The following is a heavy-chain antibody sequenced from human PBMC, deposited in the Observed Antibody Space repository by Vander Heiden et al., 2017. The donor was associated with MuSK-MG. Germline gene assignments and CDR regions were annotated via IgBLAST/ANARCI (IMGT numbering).Heavy chain of an antibody. Sequence: QVQRVEPGGGVVKPGGCTGLSSAASGFTFSSFGMHWVRQAPGKGLEWVAFIRYDGTNKFYADSVKGRFTISRDSSKNTLYLQMNSLRAGDTAVYYCAKVGSPYYNFWSGYWDWGQGTLVTVSS. D-gene: IGHD3-3*01. CDR3: AKVGSPYYNFWSGYWD. J-gene: IGHJ4*02. CDR2: IRYDGTNK. V-gene: IGHV3-30*02. CDR1: GFTFSSFG.